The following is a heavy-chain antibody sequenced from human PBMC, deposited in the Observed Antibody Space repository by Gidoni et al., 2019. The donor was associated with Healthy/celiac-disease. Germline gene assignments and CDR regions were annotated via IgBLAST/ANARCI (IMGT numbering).Heavy chain of an antibody. CDR1: GYTFTGYY. CDR2: INPNSGGT. V-gene: IGHV1-2*02. Sequence: QVQLVQSGAEVKKPGASVKVSCKASGYTFTGYYMHWVRQAPGQGLEWMGWINPNSGGTNYAQKFQGRVTMTRDTSISTAYMELSRLRSDDTAVYYCARGVPVVVAARDLIGDPWGQGTLVTVSS. J-gene: IGHJ5*02. D-gene: IGHD2-15*01. CDR3: ARGVPVVVAARDLIGDP.